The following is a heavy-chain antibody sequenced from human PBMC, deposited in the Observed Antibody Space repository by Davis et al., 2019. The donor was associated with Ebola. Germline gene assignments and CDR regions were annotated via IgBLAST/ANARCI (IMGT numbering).Heavy chain of an antibody. CDR1: GFTLSDYY. D-gene: IGHD3-10*01. Sequence: GGSLRLSCAASGFTLSDYYMSWIRQAPGKGLEWVSYISNGESTKYYADSVKGRFTVSRDNAKNSLHLQMNSLRAEDTAVYYCARDRIKMNQGVPVGNEYGMDVWGQGTTVTVS. J-gene: IGHJ6*02. V-gene: IGHV3-11*01. CDR3: ARDRIKMNQGVPVGNEYGMDV. CDR2: ISNGESTK.